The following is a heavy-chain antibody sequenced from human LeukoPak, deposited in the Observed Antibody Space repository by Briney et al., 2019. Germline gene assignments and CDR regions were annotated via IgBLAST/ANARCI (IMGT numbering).Heavy chain of an antibody. Sequence: PSETLSLTCTVFGGSISSSNSYWGWVRQPPGKGLEWIGTIYYSGNTYYNPSLKSRVTMSVDTSKNQFSLRLSSVTAADTAVYYCARSFRGGYNYGLFDYWGQGTLVTVSS. CDR3: ARSFRGGYNYGLFDY. J-gene: IGHJ4*02. V-gene: IGHV4-39*07. D-gene: IGHD5-18*01. CDR2: IYYSGNT. CDR1: GGSISSSNSY.